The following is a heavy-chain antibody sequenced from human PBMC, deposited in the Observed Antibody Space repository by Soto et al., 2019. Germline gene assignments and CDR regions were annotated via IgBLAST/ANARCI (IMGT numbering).Heavy chain of an antibody. Sequence: EVQLLESGGGLVQPGGSLRLSCAASGFTFSSYAMSWVRQAPGKGLEWVSAISGSGGSTYYADSVKGRFTISRDNSKNTLYLQMNSLRAEDTAVYYCVKDPDSGWVGMSDYWGQGTLVTVSS. J-gene: IGHJ4*02. D-gene: IGHD6-19*01. V-gene: IGHV3-23*01. CDR1: GFTFSSYA. CDR3: VKDPDSGWVGMSDY. CDR2: ISGSGGST.